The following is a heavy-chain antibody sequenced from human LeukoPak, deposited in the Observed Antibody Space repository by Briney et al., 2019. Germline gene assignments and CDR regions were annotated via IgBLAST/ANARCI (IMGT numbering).Heavy chain of an antibody. D-gene: IGHD6-13*01. J-gene: IGHJ4*02. CDR1: GGSISTYY. Sequence: PSETLSLTCTVSGGSISTYYWSWVRQPPGKGLEWIGYIYYSGSTNYNPSLKSRVTISVDTSKNQFSLKLSSVTAADTAVYYCARGGYRSWNPFDYWGQGTLVTVSS. V-gene: IGHV4-59*12. CDR2: IYYSGST. CDR3: ARGGYRSWNPFDY.